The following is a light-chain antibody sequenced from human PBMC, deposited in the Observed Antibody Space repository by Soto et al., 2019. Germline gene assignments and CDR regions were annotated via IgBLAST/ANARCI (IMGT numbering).Light chain of an antibody. CDR1: QSISIW. CDR3: QQYINYPLT. CDR2: NAF. V-gene: IGKV1-5*01. Sequence: DIQMTQSPSTLSASVGDRVTITCRASQSISIWLAWYQHKPGKAPKLLIYNAFTSESGVPSRFSGSGSGTEFTLTISSLQPDDFATYYCQQYINYPLTFVGGTNVEI. J-gene: IGKJ4*01.